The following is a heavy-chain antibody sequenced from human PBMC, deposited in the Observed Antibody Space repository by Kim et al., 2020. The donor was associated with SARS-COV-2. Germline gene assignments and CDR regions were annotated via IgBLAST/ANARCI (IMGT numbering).Heavy chain of an antibody. CDR2: TYYRSKWSN. V-gene: IGHV6-1*01. CDR1: GDSVSGNSAA. CDR3: ARGSGYDYWFDP. D-gene: IGHD5-12*01. Sequence: SQTLSLTCAISGDSVSGNSAAWNWIRQSPSRGLEWLGRTYYRSKWSNDYAASVKSRISINADTSKNQFSLPLNSVTHEDTAVYYCARGSGYDYWFDPWGQGTLVTVPS. J-gene: IGHJ5*02.